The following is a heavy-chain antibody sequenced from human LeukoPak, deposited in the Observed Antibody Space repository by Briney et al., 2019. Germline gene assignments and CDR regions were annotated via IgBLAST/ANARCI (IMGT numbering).Heavy chain of an antibody. J-gene: IGHJ4*02. CDR2: IKSKTDGGTT. V-gene: IGHV3-15*01. Sequence: GGSLRLSCAASGFTFSNAWMSWVRQAPGKGLEWVGRIKSKTDGGTTDYAAPVKGRFTISRDDSKNTLYLQMNSLKTEDTAVYYCTTQYYGSGSYYRGYFDNWGQGTLVTVSS. CDR3: TTQYYGSGSYYRGYFDN. D-gene: IGHD3-10*01. CDR1: GFTFSNAW.